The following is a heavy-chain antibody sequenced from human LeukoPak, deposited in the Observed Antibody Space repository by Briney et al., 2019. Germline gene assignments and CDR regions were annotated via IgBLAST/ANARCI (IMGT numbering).Heavy chain of an antibody. CDR2: IHYSGTT. Sequence: PSETLSLTCTVSGGSISGYYWSWFRQPPGKEVECIGYIHYSGTTNYNPSLRSRVTISVDTSKNHFSLKLSSVTAADTAVYYCARQLGYGMDVWGQGTTVTVSS. CDR1: GGSISGYY. J-gene: IGHJ6*02. CDR3: ARQLGYGMDV. V-gene: IGHV4-59*08.